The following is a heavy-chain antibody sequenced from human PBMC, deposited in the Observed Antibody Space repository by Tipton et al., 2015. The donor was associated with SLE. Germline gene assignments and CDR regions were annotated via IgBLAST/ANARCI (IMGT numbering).Heavy chain of an antibody. CDR3: ARDQGTAGAFYI. CDR2: IYYSGST. Sequence: TLSLTCTVSGGSISSYYWSWIRQPPGKGLEWIGYIYYSGSTNYNPSLKSRVTISVDTSKNQFSLKLSSVTAADTAVYYCARDQGTAGAFYIWGQGTMGTVSS. D-gene: IGHD1-1*01. CDR1: GGSISSYY. V-gene: IGHV4-59*01. J-gene: IGHJ3*02.